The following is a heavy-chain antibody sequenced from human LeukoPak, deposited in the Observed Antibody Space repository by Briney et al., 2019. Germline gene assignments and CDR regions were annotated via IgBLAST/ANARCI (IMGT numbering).Heavy chain of an antibody. CDR2: IIPIFGTA. V-gene: IGHV1-69*13. Sequence: SVKVSCKASGGTFSSYAISWVRQAPGQGLEWMGGIIPIFGTANYAQKFQGRVTITADESTSTAYMELSSLRSEDTAVYYCARDSDSYSSSWYDGMDVWGQGTTVTVSS. J-gene: IGHJ6*02. CDR1: GGTFSSYA. D-gene: IGHD6-13*01. CDR3: ARDSDSYSSSWYDGMDV.